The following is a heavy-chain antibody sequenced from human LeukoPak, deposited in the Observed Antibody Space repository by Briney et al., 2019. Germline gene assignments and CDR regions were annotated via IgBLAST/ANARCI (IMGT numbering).Heavy chain of an antibody. Sequence: GGSLRLSCAASGFTFSSYAMSWVRQAPGKGLEWVSAISGSGGSTYYADSVEGRFTISRDNSKNTLYLQMNSLRAEDTAVYYCAKGYCSGGSCYFDYWGQGTLVTVSS. CDR2: ISGSGGST. V-gene: IGHV3-23*01. CDR1: GFTFSSYA. J-gene: IGHJ4*02. D-gene: IGHD2-15*01. CDR3: AKGYCSGGSCYFDY.